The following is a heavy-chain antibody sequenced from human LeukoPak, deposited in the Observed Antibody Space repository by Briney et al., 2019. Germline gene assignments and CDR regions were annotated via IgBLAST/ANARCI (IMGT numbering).Heavy chain of an antibody. Sequence: SETLSLTCTVSGGSISSYYWSWIRQPPGKGLEWIGYIYYSGSTNYNPSLKSRVTISVDTSKNQFSLKLSSVTAADTAVYYCARGDGSRYYDFWSGSSTYYYYMDVWGKGTTVIVSS. CDR1: GGSISSYY. V-gene: IGHV4-59*01. D-gene: IGHD3-3*01. J-gene: IGHJ6*03. CDR2: IYYSGST. CDR3: ARGDGSRYYDFWSGSSTYYYYMDV.